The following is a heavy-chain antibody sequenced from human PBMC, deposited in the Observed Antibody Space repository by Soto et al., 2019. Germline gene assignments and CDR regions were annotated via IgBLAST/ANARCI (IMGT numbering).Heavy chain of an antibody. Sequence: QGQLEQSGTEVKKPGASVKVSCKASGYTLSNYGSSWVRRAPGQGLEWMGWIKVYKGTTIYAQKLQGRVTMTTDTSTKTAYMELRRLRTDDPAVYSCARIRDGGYPVKPYQRDYWGKGTLVTVSS. D-gene: IGHD5-12*01. CDR1: GYTLSNYG. CDR2: IKVYKGTT. J-gene: IGHJ4*02. CDR3: ARIRDGGYPVKPYQRDY. V-gene: IGHV1-18*04.